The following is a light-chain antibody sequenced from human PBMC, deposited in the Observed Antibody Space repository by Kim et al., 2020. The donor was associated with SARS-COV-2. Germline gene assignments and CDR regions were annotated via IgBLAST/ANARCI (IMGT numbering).Light chain of an antibody. CDR3: SSYTSSSSVV. CDR2: DVS. Sequence: QSALTQPASVSGSPGQSVTISCTGTSSDVGGYNYVSWYQQHPAKAPNLMIYDVSKRPSGVYNRFSGSKSGNTASLTISGLQAEDAADYYCSSYTSSSSVVFGGGTQLTVL. CDR1: SSDVGGYNY. J-gene: IGLJ2*01. V-gene: IGLV2-14*01.